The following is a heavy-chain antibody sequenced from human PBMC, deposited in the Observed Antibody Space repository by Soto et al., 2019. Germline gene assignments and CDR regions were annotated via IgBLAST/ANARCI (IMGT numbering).Heavy chain of an antibody. CDR3: ARGYCSGTSCYGEYYNGMDV. CDR1: RFPFSNYW. CDR2: INSDGSST. J-gene: IGHJ6*02. D-gene: IGHD2-2*01. Sequence: GGSLRLSCAASRFPFSNYWMHWVRQAPGKGLVWVSRINSDGSSTSYADSVKGRFTISRDNAMNTLYLQMSSLRAEDTAVYYCARGYCSGTSCYGEYYNGMDVWGQGTTVTVSS. V-gene: IGHV3-74*01.